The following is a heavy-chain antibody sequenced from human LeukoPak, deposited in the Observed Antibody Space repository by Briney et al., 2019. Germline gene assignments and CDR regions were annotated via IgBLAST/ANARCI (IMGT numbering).Heavy chain of an antibody. CDR2: INHSGST. D-gene: IGHD6-19*01. CDR3: ARVSPDSSGFSDY. CDR1: GESFSGYY. V-gene: IGHV4-34*01. Sequence: SETLSLTCAVYGESFSGYYWSWIRQPPGKGLEWIGEINHSGSTNYNPSLKSRVTISVDTSKNQFSLKLSSVTAADTAVYYCARVSPDSSGFSDYWGQGTLVTVSS. J-gene: IGHJ4*02.